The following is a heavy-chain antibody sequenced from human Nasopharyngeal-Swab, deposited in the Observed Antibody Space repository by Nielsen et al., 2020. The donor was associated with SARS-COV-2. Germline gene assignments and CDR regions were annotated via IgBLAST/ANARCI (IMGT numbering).Heavy chain of an antibody. V-gene: IGHV3-11*04. CDR3: ASLYYDILTGYPGDYFDY. D-gene: IGHD3-9*01. Sequence: GGSLRLSCAASGFTVSSNYMSWVRQAPGKGLEWVSYISSSGSTIYYADSVKGRFTISRDNAKNSLYLQMNSLRAGDTAVYYCASLYYDILTGYPGDYFDYWGQGTLVTVSS. J-gene: IGHJ4*02. CDR1: GFTVSSNY. CDR2: ISSSGSTI.